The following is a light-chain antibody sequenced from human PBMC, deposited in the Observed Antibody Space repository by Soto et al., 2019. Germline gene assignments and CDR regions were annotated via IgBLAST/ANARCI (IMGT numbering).Light chain of an antibody. CDR1: SRDVGASNY. V-gene: IGLV2-11*01. CDR3: SSYAGSSTPYV. J-gene: IGLJ1*01. CDR2: TVT. Sequence: QSVLTQPRSVSGSPGQSVTISCTGSSRDVGASNYVSWYQQYPGKAPKLMIYTVTKRPSGVPDRFSGSKSGNSASLTISGLQAEDEAVYYCSSYAGSSTPYVFGTGTKVTVL.